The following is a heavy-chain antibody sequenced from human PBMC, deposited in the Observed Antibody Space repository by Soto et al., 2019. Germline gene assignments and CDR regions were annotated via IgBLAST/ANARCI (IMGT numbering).Heavy chain of an antibody. CDR3: ASTTGIAAAAWPPPWDY. CDR1: GDSFTSYG. J-gene: IGHJ4*02. V-gene: IGHV1-18*01. D-gene: IGHD6-13*01. Sequence: VGCEACGDSFTSYGIGWVQPATGQGLEWMGWISAYNGNTNYAQKLQGRVTMTTDTSTSTAYRGLRSLRSDDTAVYHCASTTGIAAAAWPPPWDYWGQGTLVTVSS. CDR2: ISAYNGNT.